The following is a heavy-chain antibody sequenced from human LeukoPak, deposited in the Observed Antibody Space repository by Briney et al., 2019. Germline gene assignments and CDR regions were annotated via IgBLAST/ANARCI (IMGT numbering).Heavy chain of an antibody. V-gene: IGHV4-31*03. Sequence: SETLSLTCTVSGGSIGSGGYYWSWIRQHPGKGLEWIGYIYYSGSTYYNPSLKSRVTISVDTSKNQFSLKLSSVTAADTAVYYCARGGYSSSWYQNTYYYYGMDVWGQGTTVTVSS. CDR2: IYYSGST. D-gene: IGHD6-13*01. J-gene: IGHJ6*02. CDR1: GGSIGSGGYY. CDR3: ARGGYSSSWYQNTYYYYGMDV.